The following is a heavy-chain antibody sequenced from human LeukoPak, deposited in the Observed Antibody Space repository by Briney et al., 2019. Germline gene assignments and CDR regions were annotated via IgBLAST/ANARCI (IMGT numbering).Heavy chain of an antibody. CDR1: GFTFSSYG. CDR2: ICYDGSNK. D-gene: IGHD4-17*01. J-gene: IGHJ6*02. CDR3: ARDLPEYGDYYYYYGMDV. V-gene: IGHV3-33*01. Sequence: PGRSLRLSCAASGFTFSSYGMHWVRQAPGKGLEWVAVICYDGSNKYYADSVKGRFTISRDNSKNTLYLQMNSLRAEDTAVYYCARDLPEYGDYYYYYGMDVWGQGTTVTVSS.